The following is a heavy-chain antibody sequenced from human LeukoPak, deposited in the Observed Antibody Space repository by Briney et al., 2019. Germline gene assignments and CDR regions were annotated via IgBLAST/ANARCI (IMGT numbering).Heavy chain of an antibody. CDR2: ISSNGGST. Sequence: GGSLRLSCSACGCTFYRYARHWVRQAPGKGLEYVSAISSNGGSTYYAGSVKGRFTISRDNSRNTLHLQMSSLRVEDTAVYYCVRDTSSGSYFDYWGQGTLVTVSS. V-gene: IGHV3-64D*06. CDR1: GCTFYRYA. CDR3: VRDTSSGSYFDY. J-gene: IGHJ4*02. D-gene: IGHD3-10*01.